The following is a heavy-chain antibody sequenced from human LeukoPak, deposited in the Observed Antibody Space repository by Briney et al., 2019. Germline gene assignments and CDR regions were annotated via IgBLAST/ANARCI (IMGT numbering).Heavy chain of an antibody. CDR1: GFTFSSYS. Sequence: GGSLRLSCAASGFTFSSYSMNWVRQAPGKGLEWVSSISSSSSYIYYADSVKGRFTISRDNAKNSLYLQMNSLRAEDTAVYYCAKSQNYDFWSGSSRYYYGMDVWGQGTTVTVSS. CDR2: ISSSSSYI. J-gene: IGHJ6*02. D-gene: IGHD3-3*01. V-gene: IGHV3-21*01. CDR3: AKSQNYDFWSGSSRYYYGMDV.